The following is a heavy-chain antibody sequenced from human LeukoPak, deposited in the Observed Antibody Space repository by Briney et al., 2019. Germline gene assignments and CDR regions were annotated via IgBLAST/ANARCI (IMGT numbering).Heavy chain of an antibody. CDR2: IYYSGST. D-gene: IGHD3-22*01. Sequence: SETLSLTCTVSGGSISGSSYYWGWIRQPPGKGLEWIGSIYYSGSTYYNPSLKSRVTISVDTSKNQFSLKLSSVTAADTAVYCCARHVRVRYYYDSSGQVYYFDYWGQGTLVTVSS. J-gene: IGHJ4*02. CDR1: GGSISGSSYY. V-gene: IGHV4-39*01. CDR3: ARHVRVRYYYDSSGQVYYFDY.